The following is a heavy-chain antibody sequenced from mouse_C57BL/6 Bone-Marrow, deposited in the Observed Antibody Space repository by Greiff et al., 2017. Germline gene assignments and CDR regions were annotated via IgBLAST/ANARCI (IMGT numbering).Heavy chain of an antibody. CDR3: ESRSNLKYFDV. Sequence: QVQLQQPGAELVKPGASVKLSCKASGYTFTSYWMHWVKQRPGQGLEWIGMIHPNSGSTNYNEKFKSKATLTVDKSSSTAYMQLSSLTSEDSAVYYCESRSNLKYFDVWGTGTTVTVSS. J-gene: IGHJ1*03. CDR1: GYTFTSYW. V-gene: IGHV1-64*01. D-gene: IGHD2-5*01. CDR2: IHPNSGST.